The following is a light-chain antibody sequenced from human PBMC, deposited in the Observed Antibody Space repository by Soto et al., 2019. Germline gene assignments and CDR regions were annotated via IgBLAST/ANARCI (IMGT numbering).Light chain of an antibody. CDR1: QGVSAY. V-gene: IGKV1-39*01. CDR2: DTS. J-gene: IGKJ2*01. Sequence: DIQMTQSPSPLSASVGDRVTITCRASQGVSAYLLWYQQSQGTAPKLLIYDTSDLLSGVPSRFSGSGTGTHFTLSISSLQPEDFATYYCQQSYKTPHTFSQGTK. CDR3: QQSYKTPHT.